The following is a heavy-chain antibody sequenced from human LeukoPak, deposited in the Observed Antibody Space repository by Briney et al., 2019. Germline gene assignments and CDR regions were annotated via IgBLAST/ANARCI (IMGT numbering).Heavy chain of an antibody. CDR3: ARVFWSGGSIRRDY. CDR1: GYTFTGYG. V-gene: IGHV1-18*01. Sequence: ASVKVSCKASGYTFTGYGISWVRQAPGQGLEWMGWISAYNGNTNYAQKLQGRVTMTTDTSTSTAYMELRSLRSDDTAVYYCARVFWSGGSIRRDYWGQGTLVTVSS. CDR2: ISAYNGNT. D-gene: IGHD2-15*01. J-gene: IGHJ4*02.